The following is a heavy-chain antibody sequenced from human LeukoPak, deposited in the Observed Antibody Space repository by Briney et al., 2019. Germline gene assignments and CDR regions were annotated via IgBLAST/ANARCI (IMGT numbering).Heavy chain of an antibody. J-gene: IGHJ4*02. CDR2: IKQDGSEK. Sequence: PGGSLRLSCAASGFTFSSYWMSWVRQAPGKGLEWVANIKQDGSEKYYVDSVKGRFTISRDNAKNSLYLQMNSLRAEDTALYHCARGGTYYYGSGSYYPHWGQGTLVTVSS. D-gene: IGHD3-10*01. V-gene: IGHV3-7*03. CDR1: GFTFSSYW. CDR3: ARGGTYYYGSGSYYPH.